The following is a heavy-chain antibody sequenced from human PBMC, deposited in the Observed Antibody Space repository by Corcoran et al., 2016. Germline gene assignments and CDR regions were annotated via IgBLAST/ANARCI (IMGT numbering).Heavy chain of an antibody. J-gene: IGHJ6*02. CDR2: ISGSGGST. CDR1: GFTFSSYA. D-gene: IGHD3-3*01. Sequence: EVQLLESGGGLVQPGGSLRLSCAASGFTFSSYAMSWVRQAPGKGLEWVSAISGSGGSTYYADSVKGRFTISRDTSKNSLYMQMNSLRAEDKAVYYCARKVKGVEWFSGPRTYGMDVWGQGTTVTVSS. V-gene: IGHV3-23*01. CDR3: ARKVKGVEWFSGPRTYGMDV.